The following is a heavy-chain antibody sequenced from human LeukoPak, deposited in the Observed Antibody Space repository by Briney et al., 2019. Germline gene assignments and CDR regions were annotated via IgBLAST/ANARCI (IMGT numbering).Heavy chain of an antibody. V-gene: IGHV3-21*01. J-gene: IGHJ5*02. Sequence: GGCLKLSCAGSGFSFNYYDMNWVRQAPGKSLECVSSISPKSDFIYYSDSLRGGFTISRYNAENSLYLQMKSLRAEDTAVYYCARADCSSSTCYLRRSWFDPWGQGTLVTVSS. CDR1: GFSFNYYD. CDR3: ARADCSSSTCYLRRSWFDP. CDR2: ISPKSDFI. D-gene: IGHD2-2*01.